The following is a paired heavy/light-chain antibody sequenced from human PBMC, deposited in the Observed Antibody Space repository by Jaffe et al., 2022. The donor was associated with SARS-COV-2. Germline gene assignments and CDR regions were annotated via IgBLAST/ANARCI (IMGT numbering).Light chain of an antibody. Sequence: QSALTQPASVSGFPGQSITISCTGTSSDIGGHDYVSWYQQYPGQAPKLIIYDVSNRPSGLSNRFSGSKSGNTASLSISGLQAEDEADYYCSSYRRFNTVVFGGGTKLTVL. CDR2: DVS. V-gene: IGLV2-14*01. J-gene: IGLJ2*01. CDR3: SSYRRFNTVV. CDR1: SSDIGGHDY.
Heavy chain of an antibody. CDR2: IYYIGTT. CDR3: ARDYYDSGGYPNYYGMDV. J-gene: IGHJ6*02. Sequence: QVQLQESGPGLVKPSETLSLTCSVSNDSISRYYWSWIRQSPGKGLEWIGDIYYIGTTNYNPSLKGRLTISMDTSKSQFSLRLTSVTAADTAIYYCARDYYDSGGYPNYYGMDVWGQGTTVTVSS. CDR1: NDSISRYY. D-gene: IGHD3-22*01. V-gene: IGHV4-59*01.